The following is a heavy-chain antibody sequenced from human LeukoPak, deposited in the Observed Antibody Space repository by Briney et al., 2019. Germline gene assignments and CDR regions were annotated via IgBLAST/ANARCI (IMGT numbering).Heavy chain of an antibody. J-gene: IGHJ4*02. D-gene: IGHD6-19*01. CDR1: RFTFSSYA. Sequence: GGSLRLSCAASRFTFSSYAMHWVRQAPGKGLEYVSAISSNGGSTYYANSVKGRFTISRDNSKNTLYLQMGSLRAEDMAVYYCARGVLARGSSGWYFDYWGQGTLVAVSS. CDR3: ARGVLARGSSGWYFDY. CDR2: ISSNGGST. V-gene: IGHV3-64*01.